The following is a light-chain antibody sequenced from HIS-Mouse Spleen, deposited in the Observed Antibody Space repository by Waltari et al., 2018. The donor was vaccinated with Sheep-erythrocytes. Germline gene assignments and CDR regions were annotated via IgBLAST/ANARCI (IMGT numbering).Light chain of an antibody. CDR1: SSDVGSYNL. CDR2: EGS. CDR3: CSYAGSSTPWV. V-gene: IGLV2-23*01. J-gene: IGLJ3*02. Sequence: QSALTQPASVSGSPGQSITISCTGTSSDVGSYNLVPWYQQHPGKAPKLIIDEGSKRPSGVSNGFSGYKSGNTASLTISGLQAEDEADYYCCSYAGSSTPWVFGGGTKLTVL.